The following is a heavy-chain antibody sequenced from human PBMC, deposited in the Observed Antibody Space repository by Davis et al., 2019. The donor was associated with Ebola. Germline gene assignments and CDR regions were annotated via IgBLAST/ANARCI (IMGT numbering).Heavy chain of an antibody. CDR1: GFTFGDYA. V-gene: IGHV3-49*04. D-gene: IGHD3-22*01. J-gene: IGHJ4*02. CDR2: IRSKRYDGTT. Sequence: SLKISCTTSGFTFGDYAMTWVRQAPGKGLERVGFIRSKRYDGTTQYAASVKGRFTISRDDSKSIAYLQINSLKTEDTAVYYCTRAKDNSGYYYGAMGYWGQGTLLTVSS. CDR3: TRAKDNSGYYYGAMGY.